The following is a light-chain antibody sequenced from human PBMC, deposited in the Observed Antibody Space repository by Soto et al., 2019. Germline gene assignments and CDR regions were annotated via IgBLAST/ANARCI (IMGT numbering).Light chain of an antibody. CDR1: QSISSY. CDR2: KAS. CDR3: QQLNSYPPWT. Sequence: DIQMTQSPSSLSASVGDRVTITCRASQSISSYLNWYQQKPGKAPKLLIYKASTLKSGVPSRFSGSGSGTEFTLTISSLQPEDFATYYCQQLNSYPPWTFGQGTKVDIK. V-gene: IGKV1-9*01. J-gene: IGKJ1*01.